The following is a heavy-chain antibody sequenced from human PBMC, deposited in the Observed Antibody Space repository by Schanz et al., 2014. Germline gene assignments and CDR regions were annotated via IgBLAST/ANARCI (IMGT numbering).Heavy chain of an antibody. J-gene: IGHJ3*02. V-gene: IGHV4-28*01. D-gene: IGHD2-8*01. Sequence: QVQLQESGPGLVKPSDTLSLTCAVSGYSINTSDWWGWIRQPPGKGLEWIGYIYYSGSTYYNPSLKSRVTXXXXXXXXXXXXXXXXXXXXXXXXXXXXXKGLTTDAFDIWGQGTMVTVSS. CDR3: XXKGLTTDAFDI. CDR1: GYSINTSDW. CDR2: IYYSGST.